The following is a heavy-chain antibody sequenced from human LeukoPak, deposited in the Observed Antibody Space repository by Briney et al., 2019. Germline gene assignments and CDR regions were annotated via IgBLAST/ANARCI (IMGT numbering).Heavy chain of an antibody. CDR1: GFTFSSYG. V-gene: IGHV3-33*06. CDR3: AKNDQFSGSWYFDC. D-gene: IGHD1-26*01. J-gene: IGHJ4*02. Sequence: GRSLRLSCAASGFTFSSYGMHWVRQAPGKGLEWVAVIWYDGSYKYYADSVKGRFTISRDNSKNTLYLQMNSLRAEDTAVYYCAKNDQFSGSWYFDCWGQGTLVTVSS. CDR2: IWYDGSYK.